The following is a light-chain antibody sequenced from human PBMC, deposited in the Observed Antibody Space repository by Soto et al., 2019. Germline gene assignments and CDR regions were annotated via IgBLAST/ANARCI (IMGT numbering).Light chain of an antibody. V-gene: IGKV1-39*01. CDR3: QQSYSTLYT. CDR2: AAS. J-gene: IGKJ2*01. Sequence: DIQMTQSPSSLSASVGDRVTITCRASQSISTNLRWYQQKPGKAPTLLIHAASSLQSVVPSRFSGSGSGTDFTLTISRLQPEDFAVYYCQQSYSTLYTFGQGTNLEIK. CDR1: QSISTN.